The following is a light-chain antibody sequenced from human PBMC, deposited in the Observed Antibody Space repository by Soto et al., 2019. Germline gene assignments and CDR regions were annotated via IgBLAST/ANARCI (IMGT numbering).Light chain of an antibody. CDR1: QGITNS. J-gene: IGKJ4*01. Sequence: DIQLTQSPSFLSASVGDRVTITCRASQGITNSLAWYQQKPGKAPNLLIYAASTLQGRVPSRFSGSGPGTDFTLAISSLQPEDVATYYCQQLSSNPLSFGGGTKVEIK. CDR2: AAS. V-gene: IGKV1-9*01. CDR3: QQLSSNPLS.